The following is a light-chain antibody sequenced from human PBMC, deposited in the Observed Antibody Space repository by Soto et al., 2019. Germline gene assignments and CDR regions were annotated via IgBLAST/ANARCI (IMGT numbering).Light chain of an antibody. CDR2: DAI. Sequence: ELVMKQSPATLSMSPGERVTLSCRDSQNIPTHMSWFLQQPGQTPRLLIYDAILRAPDVPAGFSGSWAGTEFTRTINSLQSEDFAVPYCPPYDAWTLTFGGGTKVDIK. J-gene: IGKJ4*01. V-gene: IGKV3-15*01. CDR3: PPYDAWTLT. CDR1: QNIPTH.